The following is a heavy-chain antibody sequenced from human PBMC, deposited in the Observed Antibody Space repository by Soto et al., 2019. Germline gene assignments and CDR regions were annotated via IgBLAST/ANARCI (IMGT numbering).Heavy chain of an antibody. V-gene: IGHV2-5*02. CDR3: ANLPWKQLWPRAPVAY. CDR1: GFSLTPSGLG. CDR2: IYWDDDK. J-gene: IGHJ4*02. Sequence: SGPTLVNPTQTLTLTCTFSGFSLTPSGLGVGWIRQPPGKALEWLGIIYWDDDKRYSPSLKSRLTITKDTSKNQLVLTMTNMDPVDTATYYCANLPWKQLWPRAPVAYWGQGSPVTVSS. D-gene: IGHD5-18*01.